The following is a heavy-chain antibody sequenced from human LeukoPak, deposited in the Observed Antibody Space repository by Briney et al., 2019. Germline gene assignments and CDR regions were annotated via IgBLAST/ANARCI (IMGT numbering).Heavy chain of an antibody. CDR3: AKDSTMMIPPPYFDY. Sequence: GGSLRLSCAVAGFAFGSEATSWVRQSPARGLEWVASISPGGGTTYYADSVKGRFTISRDNSKNTLYLQMNSLRAEDTAVYYCAKDSTMMIPPPYFDYWGQGTLVTVSS. CDR2: ISPGGGTT. D-gene: IGHD3-22*01. V-gene: IGHV3-23*01. J-gene: IGHJ4*02. CDR1: GFAFGSEA.